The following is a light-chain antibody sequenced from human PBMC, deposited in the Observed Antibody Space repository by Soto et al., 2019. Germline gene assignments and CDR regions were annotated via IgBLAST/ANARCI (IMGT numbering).Light chain of an antibody. CDR3: QQYGNSPLT. V-gene: IGKV3-20*01. CDR2: AAS. J-gene: IGKJ4*01. CDR1: QSVTGSY. Sequence: IVWTQSPGTLSLSPGERATLSSRASQSVTGSYLAWYQQKPGQAPRLLIYAASSRATGIPDRFSGSGSGTDFTLTISRLEPEDFAVYYCQQYGNSPLTFGGGTKVEIK.